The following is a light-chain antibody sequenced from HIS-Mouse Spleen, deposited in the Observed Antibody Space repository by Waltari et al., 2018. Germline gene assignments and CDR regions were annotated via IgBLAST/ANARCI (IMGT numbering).Light chain of an antibody. CDR1: SSDVGGYNY. CDR2: EVI. V-gene: IGLV2-14*01. Sequence: QSALTQPASVSGSPGQSITISCTGTSSDVGGYNYVSWYQQHPGKAPKPMIYEVINRPAGVSTRFSGSKSGNTASLTISGLQAEDEADYYCSSYTSSSTLVFGGGTKLTVL. CDR3: SSYTSSSTLV. J-gene: IGLJ3*02.